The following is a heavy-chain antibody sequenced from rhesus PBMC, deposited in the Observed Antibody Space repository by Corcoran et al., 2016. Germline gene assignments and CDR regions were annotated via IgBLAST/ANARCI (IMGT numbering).Heavy chain of an antibody. CDR3: ARLIPRGIGFNDY. Sequence: QLQLQESGPGLVKPSETPSVTCAVSGGSISSSYWSRTRQAPGKGLEWIGYIHGSSGSPNYNPSLKIRVTISKDTSKNQFSLKLSSVTAADTAVYYCARLIPRGIGFNDYWGQGVLVTVSS. V-gene: IGHV4-169*01. CDR1: GGSISSSY. CDR2: IHGSSGSP. D-gene: IGHD6-13*01. J-gene: IGHJ4*01.